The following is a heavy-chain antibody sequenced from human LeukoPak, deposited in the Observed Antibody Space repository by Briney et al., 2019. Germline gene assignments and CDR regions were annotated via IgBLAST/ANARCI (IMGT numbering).Heavy chain of an antibody. Sequence: PSETLSLTCAVYGVSFSGYYWNWIRQPPGKGLEWIGEINHSGSTNYNPSLKSRVTISVDTSKNQFSLKLRSATAADTAVYYCAGDSGNFDYWGQGTLVTVSS. V-gene: IGHV4-34*01. CDR2: INHSGST. CDR1: GVSFSGYY. D-gene: IGHD1-26*01. J-gene: IGHJ4*02. CDR3: AGDSGNFDY.